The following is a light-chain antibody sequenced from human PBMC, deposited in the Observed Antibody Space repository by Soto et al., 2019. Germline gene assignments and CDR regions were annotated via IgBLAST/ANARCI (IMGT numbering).Light chain of an antibody. CDR3: QQSYSTSYT. V-gene: IGKV1-39*01. J-gene: IGKJ2*01. CDR1: QSIIAN. Sequence: SSLFSSIGDRGTLTCLASQSIIANLNWFQQKPGKAPKLLIYAASSFQSGVPSRFSGSGSGTDFTLTISSLQPEDIATYYCQQSYSTSYTFGQGTKVDIK. CDR2: AAS.